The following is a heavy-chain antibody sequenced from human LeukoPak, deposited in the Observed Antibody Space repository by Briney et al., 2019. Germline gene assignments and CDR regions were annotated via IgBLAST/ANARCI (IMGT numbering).Heavy chain of an antibody. CDR1: GVTFSSYS. J-gene: IGHJ4*02. CDR2: ISYDGSNN. Sequence: QAGGSLTLACAASGVTFSSYSMNWVRQAPGRGLEWVAVISYDGSNNYYADSVEGRFTISRDNSKNTLYLQMNSLRAEDTAVYYCARDQVTTGFDYWGQGTLVTVSS. V-gene: IGHV3-30*03. D-gene: IGHD3-22*01. CDR3: ARDQVTTGFDY.